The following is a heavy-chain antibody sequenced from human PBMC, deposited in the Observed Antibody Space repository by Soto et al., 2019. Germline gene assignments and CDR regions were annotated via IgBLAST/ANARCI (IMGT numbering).Heavy chain of an antibody. Sequence: GGSLRLSCAASGFPFSSHDMHWVRQVTGKGLEWVSGISTAGNPHYADSVKGRFIISRENAKNSVYLQLNSLRVGDAAVYYCAREWGTTGYWYFDLWGRGTPVTVSS. CDR1: GFPFSSHD. CDR3: AREWGTTGYWYFDL. CDR2: ISTAGNP. V-gene: IGHV3-13*05. J-gene: IGHJ2*01. D-gene: IGHD1-7*01.